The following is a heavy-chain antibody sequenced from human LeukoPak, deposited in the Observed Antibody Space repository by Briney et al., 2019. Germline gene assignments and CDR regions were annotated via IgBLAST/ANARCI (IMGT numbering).Heavy chain of an antibody. Sequence: SETLSLTCTVSGGPISSSSYYWGWIRQPPGKGLEWIGSVYYSGGTYSNPSLKSRVTISADTSKNQFSLKLSSVTAADTALYYCARCITGTTVFYYYYYMDVWGKGTTVTVSS. CDR2: VYYSGGT. D-gene: IGHD1-7*01. V-gene: IGHV4-39*07. CDR3: ARCITGTTVFYYYYYMDV. J-gene: IGHJ6*03. CDR1: GGPISSSSYY.